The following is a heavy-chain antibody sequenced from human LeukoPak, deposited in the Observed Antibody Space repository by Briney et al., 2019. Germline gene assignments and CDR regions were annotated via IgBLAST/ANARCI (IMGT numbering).Heavy chain of an antibody. Sequence: GGSLRLSCAASGFTFSSYAMSWVRQAPGKGLEWVSGISTSGGSSSYADSVKGRFTISRDNPRNTLYMQMNSLRAEDTALYHCAIMHPYYDGSGYWVQWGQGTLVTVSS. J-gene: IGHJ4*02. CDR3: AIMHPYYDGSGYWVQ. CDR2: ISTSGGSS. V-gene: IGHV3-23*01. D-gene: IGHD3-22*01. CDR1: GFTFSSYA.